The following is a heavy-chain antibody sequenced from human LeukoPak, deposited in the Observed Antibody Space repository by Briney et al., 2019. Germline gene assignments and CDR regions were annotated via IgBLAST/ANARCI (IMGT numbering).Heavy chain of an antibody. CDR2: INPNSGGT. J-gene: IGHJ6*03. CDR3: ARDREPSYYYYMDV. Sequence: ASVKVSCKASGYTFTGYYMHWVRQAPGQGIEWMGWINPNSGGTNYAQKFQGRVTMTRDTSISTAYMQLSRLISDDTAVYYCARDREPSYYYYMDVWGKGTTVTISS. D-gene: IGHD1-14*01. V-gene: IGHV1-2*02. CDR1: GYTFTGYY.